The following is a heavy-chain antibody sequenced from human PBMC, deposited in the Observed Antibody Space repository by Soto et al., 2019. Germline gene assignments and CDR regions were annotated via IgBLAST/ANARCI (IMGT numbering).Heavy chain of an antibody. J-gene: IGHJ4*02. V-gene: IGHV2-5*02. CDR3: ARRPSGYGSGNYFGFHFNH. Sequence: TTLKVTGPTLVKPTQNLTLTCTVSVFSLSTSGVGVGWIRQSPVKALKWLRLVFWDDEKSYTPSLRSRLSITKNTHGNQVTLTMTNMDPMDTGTYYRARRPSGYGSGNYFGFHFNHWGQGILVTVSS. CDR1: VFSLSTSGVG. CDR2: VFWDDEK. D-gene: IGHD3-10*01.